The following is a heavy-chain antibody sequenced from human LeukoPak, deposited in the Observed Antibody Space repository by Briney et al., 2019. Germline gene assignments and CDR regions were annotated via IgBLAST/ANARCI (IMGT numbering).Heavy chain of an antibody. D-gene: IGHD3-9*01. J-gene: IGHJ5*02. Sequence: PSQTLSLTCTVSGDSIRSVDYYWSWIRQPPGKGLEWIGYIHYSGSTSYIPSLKSRVTISVDTSKNQFSLKLSSVTAADTAVYYCAREVYDILTGYLNWFDPWGQGTLVTVSS. CDR1: GDSIRSVDYY. CDR2: IHYSGST. V-gene: IGHV4-30-4*01. CDR3: AREVYDILTGYLNWFDP.